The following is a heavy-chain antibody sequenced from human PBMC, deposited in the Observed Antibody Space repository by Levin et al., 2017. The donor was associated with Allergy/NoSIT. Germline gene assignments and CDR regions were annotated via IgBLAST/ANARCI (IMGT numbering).Heavy chain of an antibody. D-gene: IGHD2-2*01. Sequence: GGSLRLSCAASGFTFSSYAMHWVRQAPGKGLEWVAVISYDGSNKYYADSVKGRFTISRDNSKNTLYLQMNSLRAEDTAVYYCARSHCSSTSCYGTHDGDAFDSWGQGTMVTVSS. CDR3: ARSHCSSTSCYGTHDGDAFDS. CDR1: GFTFSSYA. J-gene: IGHJ3*02. V-gene: IGHV3-30-3*01. CDR2: ISYDGSNK.